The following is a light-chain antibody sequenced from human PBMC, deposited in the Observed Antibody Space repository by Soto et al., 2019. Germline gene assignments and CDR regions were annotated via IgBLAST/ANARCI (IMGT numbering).Light chain of an antibody. CDR2: EVR. Sequence: QSALTQPASVSGSPGQSITISCIGTNTDVGGYDRVSWYQQHPGKTPKLLIYEVRLRPTGVSDRFSGSKSGNTASLTISGLQAEDEADYYCSSYTSSSSGVFGTGTKLTVL. CDR1: NTDVGGYDR. V-gene: IGLV2-14*01. CDR3: SSYTSSSSGV. J-gene: IGLJ1*01.